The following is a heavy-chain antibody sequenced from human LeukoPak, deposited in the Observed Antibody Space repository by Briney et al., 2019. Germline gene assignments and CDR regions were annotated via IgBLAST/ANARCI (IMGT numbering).Heavy chain of an antibody. Sequence: PSETLSLTCTVSGGSISSYYWSWIRQPAGKGLEWIGRIYTSGSTNYNPSLKSRVTMSVDTSKNQFSLKLSSVTAADTAVYYCARVTGSGWLGNSFDYWGQGTLVTVSS. CDR2: IYTSGST. V-gene: IGHV4-4*07. D-gene: IGHD5-12*01. CDR3: ARVTGSGWLGNSFDY. CDR1: GGSISSYY. J-gene: IGHJ4*02.